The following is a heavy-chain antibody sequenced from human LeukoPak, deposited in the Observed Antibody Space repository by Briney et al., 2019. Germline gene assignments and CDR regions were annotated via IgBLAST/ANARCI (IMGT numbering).Heavy chain of an antibody. CDR3: EKSGYSSGPTFS. Sequence: GGSLRLSCAASGFTFSSYGMHWVRQAPGKGLKWVAFIRYDGSNKYYADSVKGRFTISRDNSKNTLYLQMNSLRAEDTAVYYCEKSGYSSGPTFSWGQGTLVTVSS. J-gene: IGHJ5*02. D-gene: IGHD6-19*01. CDR2: IRYDGSNK. V-gene: IGHV3-30*02. CDR1: GFTFSSYG.